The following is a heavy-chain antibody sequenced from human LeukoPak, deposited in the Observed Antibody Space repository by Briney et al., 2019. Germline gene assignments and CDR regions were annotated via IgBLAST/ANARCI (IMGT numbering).Heavy chain of an antibody. V-gene: IGHV3-11*01. J-gene: IGHJ4*02. D-gene: IGHD2-15*01. CDR2: ISSSGSTI. CDR3: AKDERFNFQLGYCSGGSCYSGQDY. Sequence: PGGSLRPSCAASGFTFSDYYMSWIRQAPGKGLEWVSYISSSGSTIYCADSVKGRFTISRDNAKNSLYLQMNSLRAEDTAVYYCAKDERFNFQLGYCSGGSCYSGQDYWGQGTLVTVSS. CDR1: GFTFSDYY.